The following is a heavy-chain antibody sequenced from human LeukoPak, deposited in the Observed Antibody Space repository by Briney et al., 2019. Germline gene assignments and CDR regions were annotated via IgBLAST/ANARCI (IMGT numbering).Heavy chain of an antibody. Sequence: GGSLRLSCAASGFTFSSYAMSWVRQAPGKGLEWVSAISGGGGSTYYADSVKGRFTISRDNSKNTLYLQMNSLRAEDTAVYYCAKDQAMATISPFDYWGQGTLVTVSS. V-gene: IGHV3-23*01. D-gene: IGHD5-12*01. CDR3: AKDQAMATISPFDY. J-gene: IGHJ4*02. CDR2: ISGGGGST. CDR1: GFTFSSYA.